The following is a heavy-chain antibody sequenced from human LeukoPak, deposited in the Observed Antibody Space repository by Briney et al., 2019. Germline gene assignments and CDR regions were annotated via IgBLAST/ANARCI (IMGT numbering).Heavy chain of an antibody. D-gene: IGHD6-19*01. V-gene: IGHV4-59*01. J-gene: IGHJ3*02. CDR2: IYYSGST. CDR1: GGSISSYY. Sequence: PGGSLRLSCTVSGGSISSYYWSWIRQPPGKGLEWIGYIYYSGSTNYNPSLKSRVTISVDTSKNQFSLKLSSVTAADTAVYYCASSIAVAPDIWGQGTMVTVSS. CDR3: ASSIAVAPDI.